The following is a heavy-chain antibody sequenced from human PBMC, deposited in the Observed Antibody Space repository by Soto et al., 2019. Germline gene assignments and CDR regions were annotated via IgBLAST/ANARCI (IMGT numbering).Heavy chain of an antibody. CDR1: GFTFSAVY. D-gene: IGHD6-19*01. CDR2: ISSSGTSA. J-gene: IGHJ4*02. CDR3: ARDRGAVTGQYFDY. V-gene: IGHV3-11*05. Sequence: QVQLEESGGGLVKPGGSLRLSCAASGFTFSAVYMSWIRQAPNKGLEYISYISSSGTSANYADSVKGGFTISRDNAKNSRYLQMNSLRAEDTAVYYCARDRGAVTGQYFDYWGQGALVTVSS.